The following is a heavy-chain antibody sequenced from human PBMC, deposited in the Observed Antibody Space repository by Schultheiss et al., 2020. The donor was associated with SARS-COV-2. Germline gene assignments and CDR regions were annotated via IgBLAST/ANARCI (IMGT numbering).Heavy chain of an antibody. CDR1: GGSISSYY. CDR2: NYDTGNT. D-gene: IGHD7-27*01. CDR3: ARDNNRGSLDY. J-gene: IGHJ4*02. Sequence: SETLSLTCTVSGGSISSYYWSWIRQPPGKGLEWIGYNYDTGNTNLNPSLRSRLSISVDTSNNQFSLKLNSVTAADTAVYYCARDNNRGSLDYWGQGTLVTVSS. V-gene: IGHV4-59*01.